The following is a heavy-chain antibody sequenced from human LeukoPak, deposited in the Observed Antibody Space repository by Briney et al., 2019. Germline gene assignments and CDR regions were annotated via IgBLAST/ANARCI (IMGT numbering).Heavy chain of an antibody. D-gene: IGHD5-12*01. J-gene: IGHJ4*02. Sequence: SETLSLTCAVSSGSISSYYWIWLRQPPGKGLVGIGYINYSGITNYNPSLKSRFTISVATSNNHFSLKLSSVTAADTAVYYVARHLYSGYERVFDYWGQGTLVTVSS. CDR1: SGSISSYY. CDR3: ARHLYSGYERVFDY. CDR2: INYSGIT. V-gene: IGHV4-59*08.